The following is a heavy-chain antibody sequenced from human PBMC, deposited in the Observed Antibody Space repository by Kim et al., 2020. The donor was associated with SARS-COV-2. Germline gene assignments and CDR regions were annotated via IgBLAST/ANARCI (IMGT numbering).Heavy chain of an antibody. D-gene: IGHD2-15*01. CDR1: GFTFSSYD. CDR2: IGTAGDP. V-gene: IGHV3-13*05. J-gene: IGHJ6*02. CDR3: ARGAYGGSLPSRFRGMDV. Sequence: GGSLRLSCAASGFTFSSYDMHWVRQATGKGLEWVSAIGTAGDPYYPGSVKGRFTISRENAKNSLYLQMNSLRAGDTAVYYCARGAYGGSLPSRFRGMDVWGQGTTVTVSS.